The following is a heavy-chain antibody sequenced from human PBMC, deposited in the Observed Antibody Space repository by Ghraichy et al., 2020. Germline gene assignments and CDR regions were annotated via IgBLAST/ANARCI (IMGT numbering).Heavy chain of an antibody. Sequence: GVLNISCAASGFSFTDYWMHWVRQTPGRGLEWVSHLNIDGTTVNYADSVKGRFTISRDNAKNTMYLQMISLTVEDTAVYYCVRSYKDVLRHFDYWGQGTLVTVSS. CDR2: LNIDGTTV. J-gene: IGHJ4*02. CDR1: GFSFTDYW. D-gene: IGHD1-14*01. V-gene: IGHV3-74*01. CDR3: VRSYKDVLRHFDY.